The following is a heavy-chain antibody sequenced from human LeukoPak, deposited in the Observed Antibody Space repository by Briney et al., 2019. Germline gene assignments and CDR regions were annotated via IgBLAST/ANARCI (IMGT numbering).Heavy chain of an antibody. CDR1: GFTFSSYA. V-gene: IGHV3-23*01. J-gene: IGHJ5*02. Sequence: GGSLRLSCAASGFTFSSYAMSWVRQAPRKGLQWVSAISGSGGSTYYADSVKGRFTISRDNSKNTLYLQMNSLRAEDTAVYYCAKDGQWLVRGWFDPWGQGTLVTVSS. CDR2: ISGSGGST. D-gene: IGHD6-19*01. CDR3: AKDGQWLVRGWFDP.